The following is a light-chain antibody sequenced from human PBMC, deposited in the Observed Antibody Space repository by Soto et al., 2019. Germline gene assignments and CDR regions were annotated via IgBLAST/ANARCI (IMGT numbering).Light chain of an antibody. CDR1: SSNIGSNT. CDR3: AAWDDSLNGVV. Sequence: QSVLTQPPSASGTPGQRVTISCSGSSSNIGSNTVNWYQQLPGTAPKLLIYSNNQRPSGVSDRFSGSKSGTSASLGISGLQSEDEADYYCAAWDDSLNGVVFGGGTKLTVL. CDR2: SNN. J-gene: IGLJ2*01. V-gene: IGLV1-44*01.